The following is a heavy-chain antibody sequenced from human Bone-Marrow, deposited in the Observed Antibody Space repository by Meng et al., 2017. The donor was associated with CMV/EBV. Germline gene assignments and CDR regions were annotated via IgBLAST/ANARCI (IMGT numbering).Heavy chain of an antibody. CDR2: ISHGGDTQ. J-gene: IGHJ4*02. Sequence: GESLKISCAASGFTFSRHAIHWVRQAPGKGLEWVAVISHGGDTQFTDSVKGRFTISRDNAKNSLYLQMNSLRAEDTAVYYCARWRPRIDYWGQGTLVTVSS. D-gene: IGHD1-14*01. CDR1: GFTFSRHA. CDR3: ARWRPRIDY. V-gene: IGHV3-30*04.